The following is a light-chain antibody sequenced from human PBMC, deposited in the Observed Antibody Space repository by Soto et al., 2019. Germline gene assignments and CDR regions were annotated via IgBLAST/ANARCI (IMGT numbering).Light chain of an antibody. CDR3: QQYNNWQWT. Sequence: EIVLTQSPGTLSLSPGERATLSCRASQSVSSSYLAWYQQKPGQAPRLLIYGASSRATGIPDRFSGSGSGTEFTLAISSLQSEDCAVYYCQQYNNWQWTFGQGTKVEIK. CDR1: QSVSSSY. CDR2: GAS. V-gene: IGKV3-20*01. J-gene: IGKJ1*01.